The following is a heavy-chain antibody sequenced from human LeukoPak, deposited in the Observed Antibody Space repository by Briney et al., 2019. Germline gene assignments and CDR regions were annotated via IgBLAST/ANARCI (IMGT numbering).Heavy chain of an antibody. Sequence: GGSLRLSCAASGFTFSSFGMHWVRQAPGKGLEWVAVKWSDGSNQYYADSVRGRFTISRDNSKNTLFLQMSSLRTEDTAVYYCAKSPADGSKTDYWYFDLWGRGTLVTVSS. CDR1: GFTFSSFG. J-gene: IGHJ2*01. V-gene: IGHV3-33*06. CDR2: KWSDGSNQ. D-gene: IGHD5-24*01. CDR3: AKSPADGSKTDYWYFDL.